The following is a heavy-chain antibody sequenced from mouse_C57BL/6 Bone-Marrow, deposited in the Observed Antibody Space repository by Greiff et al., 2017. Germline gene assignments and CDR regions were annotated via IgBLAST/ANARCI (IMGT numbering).Heavy chain of an antibody. CDR1: GYTFTGYW. CDR3: ARSLYYGSSPY. Sequence: VQLQQSGAELMKPGASVKLSCKATGYTFTGYWIEWVKQRPGHGLEWIGEILPGSGSTNYNEKFKGKAPLTADTSSNTPYMQLRSLTTEDSAIYYCARSLYYGSSPYWGQGTTLTVAS. CDR2: ILPGSGST. V-gene: IGHV1-9*01. J-gene: IGHJ2*01. D-gene: IGHD1-1*01.